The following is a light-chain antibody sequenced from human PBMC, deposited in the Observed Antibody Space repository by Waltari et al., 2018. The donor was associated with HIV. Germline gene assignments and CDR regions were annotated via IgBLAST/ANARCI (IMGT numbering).Light chain of an antibody. J-gene: IGKJ4*01. CDR1: ETVRSN. CDR2: DAS. Sequence: ETVMSQSPVTLSVSLGESATLSCRASETVRSNLAWYQQKPGQAPRLLIYDASSRATDFPARFSGSGSGTAFSLTISSLQSEDSAVYYCQQYHAWPLTFGAGTKVEIK. V-gene: IGKV3-15*01. CDR3: QQYHAWPLT.